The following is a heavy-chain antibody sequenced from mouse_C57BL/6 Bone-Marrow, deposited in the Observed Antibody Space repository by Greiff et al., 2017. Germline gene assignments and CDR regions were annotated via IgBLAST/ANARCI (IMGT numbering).Heavy chain of an antibody. Sequence: VQLQESGPGLVQPSQSLSITCTVSGFSLTSYGVHWVRQSPGKGLEWLGVIWSGGSTDYNAAFISRLSISKDNSKSQVFFKMNSLQADDTAIYYCARKGAAQANYAMDYWGQGTSVPVSS. J-gene: IGHJ4*01. CDR3: ARKGAAQANYAMDY. CDR1: GFSLTSYG. V-gene: IGHV2-2*01. D-gene: IGHD3-2*02. CDR2: IWSGGST.